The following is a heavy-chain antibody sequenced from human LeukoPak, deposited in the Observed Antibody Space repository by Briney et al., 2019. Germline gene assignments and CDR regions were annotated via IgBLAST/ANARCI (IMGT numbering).Heavy chain of an antibody. V-gene: IGHV3-21*04. J-gene: IGHJ4*02. CDR1: GFTFSSYS. CDR2: ISSSSSYI. Sequence: SGGSLRLSCAASGFTFSSYSMNWVRQAPGKGLEWVSSISSSSSYIYYADSVKGRFTISRDNSKNTLYLQMNSLRAEDAAVYYCAKGTNWNYVRVVDYWGQGTLVTVSS. D-gene: IGHD1-7*01. CDR3: AKGTNWNYVRVVDY.